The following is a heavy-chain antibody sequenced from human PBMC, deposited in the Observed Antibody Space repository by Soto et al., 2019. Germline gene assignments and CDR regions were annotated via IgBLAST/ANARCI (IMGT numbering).Heavy chain of an antibody. Sequence: QVQLQESGPRLVKSSETLSLVCSVSGDSIIRSFWGWIRQSPGKGLEYIGYISDSGVTDYDPSLISRGTISVDTSKIQFSLKLTFVAAADTAMYYCARGAGDFSGPDSFDIWGQGTMVTVSS. D-gene: IGHD3-10*01. V-gene: IGHV4-59*01. CDR2: ISDSGVT. J-gene: IGHJ3*02. CDR3: ARGAGDFSGPDSFDI. CDR1: GDSIIRSF.